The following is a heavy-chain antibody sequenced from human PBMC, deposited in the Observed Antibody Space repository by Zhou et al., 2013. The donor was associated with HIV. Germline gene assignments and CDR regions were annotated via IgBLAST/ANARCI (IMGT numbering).Heavy chain of an antibody. CDR2: ISAHNGDK. CDR3: AREFGGTRGTAVPPGLLRIRS. Sequence: QGHLEQSGGEVKKPGASVKVSCKASGDTLTGYGISWVRQAPGQGFEWVAWISAHNGDKDYAKKFQDRVLVTMDSSTTTVYMELKRLRSDDTGVYFCAREFGGTRGTAVPPGLLRIRSGGQGTTWSPSL. CDR1: GDTLTGYG. V-gene: IGHV1-18*01. J-gene: IGHJ3*01. D-gene: IGHD3-10*01.